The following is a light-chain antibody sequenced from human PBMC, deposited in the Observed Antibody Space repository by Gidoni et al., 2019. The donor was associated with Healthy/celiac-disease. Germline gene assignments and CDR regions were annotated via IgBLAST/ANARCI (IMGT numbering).Light chain of an antibody. Sequence: EIVLTQSPATLSLYPGERATLSCRASQSVGSYLAWYQQKPGQAPRLLIFDASNRATGIPARFSGSGSGADFTLTISSLEPEDFAVYYCQQRSNWPRYTFXQXTKLEIK. CDR2: DAS. CDR3: QQRSNWPRYT. CDR1: QSVGSY. V-gene: IGKV3-11*01. J-gene: IGKJ2*01.